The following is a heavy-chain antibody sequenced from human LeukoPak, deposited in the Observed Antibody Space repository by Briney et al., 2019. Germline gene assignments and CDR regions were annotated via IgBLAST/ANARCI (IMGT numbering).Heavy chain of an antibody. J-gene: IGHJ4*02. CDR1: GFTFSTYG. CDR3: ARAYYGSRSLDY. CDR2: ISYDGSNN. D-gene: IGHD3-10*01. Sequence: GRSLRLSCAASGFTFSTYGMHWVRQAPGKGLEWVAVISYDGSNNYYADSVKGRFTISRENAKNSLYLQMNSLRVGDTAVYYCARAYYGSRSLDYWGQGTLVTVSS. V-gene: IGHV3-30*12.